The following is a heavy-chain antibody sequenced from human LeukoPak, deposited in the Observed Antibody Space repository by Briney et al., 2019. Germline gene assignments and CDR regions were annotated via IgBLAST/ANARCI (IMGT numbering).Heavy chain of an antibody. D-gene: IGHD3-10*01. CDR1: GFSAFGLSSYA. J-gene: IGHJ4*02. V-gene: IGHV3-23*01. CDR3: AKARTANDYGSGSFYKGFDS. CDR2: VSASGVT. Sequence: GGSLRLSCVASGFSAFGLSSYAMSWVRQAPGKGLEWVSVVSASGVTSYVDSVKGRFTISRDKSKNTVHLDMDTLRAEDTALYYCAKARTANDYGSGSFYKGFDSWGQGTLVTVSS.